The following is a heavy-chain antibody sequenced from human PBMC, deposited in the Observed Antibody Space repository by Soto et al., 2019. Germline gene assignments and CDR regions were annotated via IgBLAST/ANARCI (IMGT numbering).Heavy chain of an antibody. CDR3: AREWRGEYYYGSGSYFGLIAYFQH. CDR1: GYTFTSYY. J-gene: IGHJ1*01. V-gene: IGHV1-46*03. CDR2: INPSGGST. D-gene: IGHD3-10*01. Sequence: GASVKVSCKASGYTFTSYYMHWVRQAPGQGLEWMGIINPSGGSTSYAQKFQGRVTMTRDTSTSTVYMELSSLRSEDTAVYYCAREWRGEYYYGSGSYFGLIAYFQHWGQGTLVTVSS.